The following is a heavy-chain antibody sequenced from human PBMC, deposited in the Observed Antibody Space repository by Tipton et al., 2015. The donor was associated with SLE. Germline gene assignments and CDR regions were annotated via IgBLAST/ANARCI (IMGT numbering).Heavy chain of an antibody. CDR2: ISGGGGRT. Sequence: SLRLSCAASGFTFRTYAMAWVRQSPGKGLEWVSLISGGGGRTHYADSVRGRFTISRDNSKNTLSLQLNTLRADDTAIYYCAKDRYCGGGTCFASYFDLWGQGTPVTVSS. D-gene: IGHD2-21*01. J-gene: IGHJ4*02. CDR3: AKDRYCGGGTCFASYFDL. CDR1: GFTFRTYA. V-gene: IGHV3-23*01.